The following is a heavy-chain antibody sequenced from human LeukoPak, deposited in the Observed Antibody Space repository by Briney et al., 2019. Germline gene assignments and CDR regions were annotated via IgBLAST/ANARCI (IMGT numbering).Heavy chain of an antibody. CDR3: AGRVPSASGSYDFDY. V-gene: IGHV4-39*01. D-gene: IGHD3-10*01. CDR2: INYSGTT. J-gene: IGHJ4*02. CDR1: GGSISSDSYY. Sequence: SETLSLTCTVSGGSISSDSYYWGWIRQPPGKGLEWIGSINYSGTTYYNPSLKSRVTISVDTSKNQFSLKVSSVTAADTAVYYCAGRVPSASGSYDFDYWGQGTLVTVSS.